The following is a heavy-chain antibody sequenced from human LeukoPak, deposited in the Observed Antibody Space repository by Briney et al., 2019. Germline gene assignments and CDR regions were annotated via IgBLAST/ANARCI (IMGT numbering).Heavy chain of an antibody. CDR1: GFTFSSYS. J-gene: IGHJ6*03. D-gene: IGHD2-2*01. CDR3: ASSDSYCSSTSCYRGAYYYYYMDV. Sequence: GGSLRLSCAASGFTFSSYSMNWVLQAPGKGLEWVSSISSSSSYIYYADSVKGRFTISRDNAKNSLYLQMNSLRAEDTAVYYCASSDSYCSSTSCYRGAYYYYYMDVWGKGTTVTVSS. CDR2: ISSSSSYI. V-gene: IGHV3-21*01.